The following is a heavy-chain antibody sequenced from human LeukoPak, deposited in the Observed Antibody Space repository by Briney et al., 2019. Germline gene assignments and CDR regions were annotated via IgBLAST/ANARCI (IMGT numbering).Heavy chain of an antibody. CDR2: ISSSGSTI. Sequence: PGGSLRLSCAASGFTFSSYEMNWVRQAPGKGLEWVSYISSSGSTIYYADSVKGRFTISRDNSKNTLYLQMNSLRAEDTAVYYCAKDPDSSGWYDRDYFDYWGQGTLVTVSP. CDR3: AKDPDSSGWYDRDYFDY. CDR1: GFTFSSYE. D-gene: IGHD6-19*01. V-gene: IGHV3-48*03. J-gene: IGHJ4*02.